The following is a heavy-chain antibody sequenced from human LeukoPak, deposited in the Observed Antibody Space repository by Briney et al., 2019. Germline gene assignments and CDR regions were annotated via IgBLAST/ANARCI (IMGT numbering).Heavy chain of an antibody. Sequence: SETLSLTCSVSGGYIGSYFWTWIRQPAGKELEWIGRFYTSGSPNYNPSLQSRVTMSVDTSKNQFSLRLSSVSPADTAVYYCARIGGITYFDYWGQGTLVTVSP. D-gene: IGHD3-16*01. CDR1: GGYIGSYF. CDR3: ARIGGITYFDY. J-gene: IGHJ4*02. CDR2: FYTSGSP. V-gene: IGHV4-4*07.